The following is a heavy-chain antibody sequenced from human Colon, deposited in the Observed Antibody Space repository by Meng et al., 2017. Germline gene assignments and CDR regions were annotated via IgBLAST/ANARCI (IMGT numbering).Heavy chain of an antibody. J-gene: IGHJ4*02. CDR2: ISQSGTT. CDR3: VRQGMTSYSWGY. CDR1: SGSIRSSNW. Sequence: VQLQVSGPGLVKPSGTLSLTCAVASGSIRSSNWWSWGRQPPGKGLEWIGEISQSGTTYYNPSLKSRVTITGDWSKNQFSLNLNSVTAADTALYYCVRQGMTSYSWGYWGQGTLVTVSS. D-gene: IGHD3-9*01. V-gene: IGHV4-4*02.